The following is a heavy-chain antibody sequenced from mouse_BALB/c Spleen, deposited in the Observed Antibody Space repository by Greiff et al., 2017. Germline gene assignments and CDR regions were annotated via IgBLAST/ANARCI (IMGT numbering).Heavy chain of an antibody. J-gene: IGHJ1*01. V-gene: IGHV1S29*02. CDR1: GYTFTDYN. CDR3: ARRLRIYWYFDV. Sequence: VQLQQSGPELVKPGASVKISCKASGYTFTDYNMHWVKQSHGKSLEWIGYIYPYNGGTGYNQKFKSKATLTVDNSSSTAYMELRSLTSEDSAVYYCARRLRIYWYFDVWGAGTTVTVSS. CDR2: IYPYNGGT. D-gene: IGHD3-2*02.